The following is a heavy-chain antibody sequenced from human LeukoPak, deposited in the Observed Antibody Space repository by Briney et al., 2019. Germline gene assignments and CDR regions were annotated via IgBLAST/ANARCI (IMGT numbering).Heavy chain of an antibody. CDR1: GFTLSNYE. D-gene: IGHD3-3*01. J-gene: IGHJ5*02. CDR2: ITKGGATV. Sequence: GGSLRLSCAPSGFTLSNYEMNWVRLPPGKGLECISYITKGGATVLYAESVKSRFTISRDNANSSLYLQMNSVRAEDTAVYFCARLSVSITRRFDLWGQGTLVTVSS. CDR3: ARLSVSITRRFDL. V-gene: IGHV3-48*03.